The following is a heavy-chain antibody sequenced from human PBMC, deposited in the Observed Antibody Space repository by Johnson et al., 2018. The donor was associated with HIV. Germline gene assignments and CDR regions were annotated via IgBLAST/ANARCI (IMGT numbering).Heavy chain of an antibody. CDR2: ISGSGGST. J-gene: IGHJ3*02. V-gene: IGHV3-23*04. D-gene: IGHD1-26*01. CDR3: ARGVGSTTVAAFDI. CDR1: GFTFGDYA. Sequence: VQLVESEGGVVQPGRSLRLSCAASGFTFGDYAMHWVRQAPGKGLEWVSAISGSGGSTYYADSVKGRFTISRDNSKNTLYLQRNSLRADDTALYYCARGVGSTTVAAFDIWGQGTMVTVSS.